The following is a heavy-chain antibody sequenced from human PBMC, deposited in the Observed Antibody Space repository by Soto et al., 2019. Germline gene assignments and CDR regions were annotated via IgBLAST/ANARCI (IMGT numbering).Heavy chain of an antibody. CDR2: IYYSGST. Sequence: SETLSLTCTVSGVSIISGGYYWILIRQHPGKGLEWIGYIYYSGSTYYNPSLKSRVTISVDTSKNQFSLKLSSVTAADTAVYYCARDRPYEFWCGYKHDAFEIWGKGTMVTV. V-gene: IGHV4-31*03. J-gene: IGHJ3*02. CDR3: ARDRPYEFWCGYKHDAFEI. D-gene: IGHD3-3*01. CDR1: GVSIISGGYY.